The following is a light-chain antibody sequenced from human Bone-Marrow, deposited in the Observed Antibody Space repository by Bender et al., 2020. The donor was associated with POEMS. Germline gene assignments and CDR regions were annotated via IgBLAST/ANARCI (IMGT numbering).Light chain of an antibody. CDR2: GNT. CDR3: QSYDIRLSGSV. Sequence: QSVLTQPPSVSGAPGQRVTISCTGSSSNTGSGYDVHWYQQLPGTAPKFLIYGNTNRPSGVPDRFSGSKSDTSASLAITGLQAEDEAIYYCQSYDIRLSGSVFGGGTKLTVL. J-gene: IGLJ2*01. CDR1: SSNTGSGYD. V-gene: IGLV1-40*01.